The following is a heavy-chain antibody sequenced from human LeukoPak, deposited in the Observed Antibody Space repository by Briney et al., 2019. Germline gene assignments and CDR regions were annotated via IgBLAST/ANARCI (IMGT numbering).Heavy chain of an antibody. V-gene: IGHV1-2*02. CDR3: ARDTVAGRYYYGMDV. D-gene: IGHD6-19*01. J-gene: IGHJ6*02. Sequence: ASVKVSCKASGYTFTGYYMHWVRQAPEQGLEWMGWINPNSGGTNYAQKFQGRVTMTRDTSISTAYMELSRLRSDDTAVYYCARDTVAGRYYYGMDVWGQGTTVTVSS. CDR2: INPNSGGT. CDR1: GYTFTGYY.